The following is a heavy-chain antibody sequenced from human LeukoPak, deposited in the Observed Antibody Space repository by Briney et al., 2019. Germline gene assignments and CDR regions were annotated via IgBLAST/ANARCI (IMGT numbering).Heavy chain of an antibody. Sequence: SSVQVYCKASGGTFSSYAISWVRQAPGQGLEWMGRIIPILGTANYAQKFQGRVTITTDKSTSTAYMELSSLRPEDTAVYYCARDPGGCSSTSCYRSSSSRYYFDYWGQGTRVTVSS. D-gene: IGHD2-2*01. CDR3: ARDPGGCSSTSCYRSSSSRYYFDY. CDR1: GGTFSSYA. J-gene: IGHJ4*02. V-gene: IGHV1-69*04. CDR2: IIPILGTA.